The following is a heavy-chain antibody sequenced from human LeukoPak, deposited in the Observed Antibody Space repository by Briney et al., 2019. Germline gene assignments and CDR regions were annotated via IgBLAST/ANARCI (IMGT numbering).Heavy chain of an antibody. Sequence: ASVKVSCKSSGYTFTAYYIYWVRQAPGQGLEWMGWINPNSGGTNYAQKFQGRVTMTRDTSISTAYMELSRLRSDDTAVYYCARGGYSAKNPVDYWGQGTLVTVSS. V-gene: IGHV1-2*02. D-gene: IGHD6-13*01. J-gene: IGHJ4*02. CDR3: ARGGYSAKNPVDY. CDR1: GYTFTAYY. CDR2: INPNSGGT.